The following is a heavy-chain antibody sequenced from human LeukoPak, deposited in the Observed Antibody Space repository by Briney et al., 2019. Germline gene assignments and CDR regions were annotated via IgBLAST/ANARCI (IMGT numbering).Heavy chain of an antibody. Sequence: GGSLRLSCAAFGFTFSSYAVSWVRQAPGKGLEWVSAIGGSGGSTYYADSVKGRFTISRDNSKNTLYLQMNSLRAEDTAVYYCAKAAYCSGGSCYGDYYYYYYMDVWGKGTTVTVSS. D-gene: IGHD2-15*01. J-gene: IGHJ6*03. CDR2: IGGSGGST. CDR3: AKAAYCSGGSCYGDYYYYYYMDV. CDR1: GFTFSSYA. V-gene: IGHV3-23*01.